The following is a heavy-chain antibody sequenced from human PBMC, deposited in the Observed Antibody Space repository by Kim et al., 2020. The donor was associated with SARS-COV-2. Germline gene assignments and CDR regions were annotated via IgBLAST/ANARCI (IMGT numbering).Heavy chain of an antibody. CDR1: GYTFTSYD. CDR2: MNPNSGNT. D-gene: IGHD5-12*01. V-gene: IGHV1-8*01. Sequence: ASVKVSRKASGYTFTSYDINWVRQATGQGLEWMGWMNPNSGNTGYAQKFQGRVTMTRNTSISTAYMELSSLRSEDTAVYYCARGARYSGYDYAYWGQGTLVAVSS. J-gene: IGHJ4*02. CDR3: ARGARYSGYDYAY.